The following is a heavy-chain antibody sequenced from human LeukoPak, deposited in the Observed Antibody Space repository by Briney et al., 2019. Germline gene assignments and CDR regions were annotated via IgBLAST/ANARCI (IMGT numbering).Heavy chain of an antibody. CDR1: GFAFRNYA. V-gene: IGHV3-23*01. CDR2: ISGSGSMT. J-gene: IGHJ4*02. D-gene: IGHD3-10*01. Sequence: GSLRLSCAASGFAFRNYAMTWVRLAPGKGLEWVSTISGSGSMTHYSDSVKGRFTISRDNSKNTLYLQMNSLRADDTATYYCAKKHYGSGTYYNFFDYWGQGMLVTVSS. CDR3: AKKHYGSGTYYNFFDY.